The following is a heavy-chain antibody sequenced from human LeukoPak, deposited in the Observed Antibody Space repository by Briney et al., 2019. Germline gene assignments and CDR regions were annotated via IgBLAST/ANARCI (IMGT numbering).Heavy chain of an antibody. J-gene: IGHJ6*03. CDR2: INSDGSST. CDR3: ARGGNSYYYYYMDV. CDR1: GFTFSSYW. V-gene: IGHV3-74*01. Sequence: PGGSLRLSCAASGFTFSSYWMHWVRQAPGKGLVWVSRINSDGSSTSYADSVKGRFTISRDNAKNTLYLQMNSLRAEDTAVYYCARGGNSYYYYYMDVWGKGTTVTISS. D-gene: IGHD5-12*01.